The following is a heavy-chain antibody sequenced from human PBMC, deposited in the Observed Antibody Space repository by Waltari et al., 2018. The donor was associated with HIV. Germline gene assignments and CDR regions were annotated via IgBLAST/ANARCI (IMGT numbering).Heavy chain of an antibody. D-gene: IGHD1-26*01. J-gene: IGHJ2*01. CDR3: ARHALRVGAAYWNFDL. CDR2: IYYSWST. CDR1: GGSISHSNYF. Sequence: HLQLQESGPGLVKPSEPLSLTCTFSGGSISHSNYFWGWHRQTPGTGLEWIGSIYYSWSTYYNPSLKSRVTMSVDTSKNEFSLQLSSVTPADTAVFYCARHALRVGAAYWNFDLWGRGTLVTVSS. V-gene: IGHV4-39*01.